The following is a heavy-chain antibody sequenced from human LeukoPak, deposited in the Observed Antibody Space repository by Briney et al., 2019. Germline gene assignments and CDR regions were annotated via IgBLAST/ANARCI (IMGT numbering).Heavy chain of an antibody. CDR2: IDPNSGGT. V-gene: IGHV1-2*02. Sequence: SLKVSCKASGYTFTGYYMHWVRQAPGQGLEWLGWIDPNSGGTNYAQKFQDRVTMTRDTSISTAYMELSSLTSDDSAVYYCAKNFFGSGSYVLVFDPWGQGTLVTVSS. D-gene: IGHD3-10*01. J-gene: IGHJ5*02. CDR1: GYTFTGYY. CDR3: AKNFFGSGSYVLVFDP.